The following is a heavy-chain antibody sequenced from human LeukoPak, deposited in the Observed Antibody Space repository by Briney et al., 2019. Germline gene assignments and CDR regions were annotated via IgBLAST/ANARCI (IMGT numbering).Heavy chain of an antibody. J-gene: IGHJ6*02. V-gene: IGHV3-7*05. Sequence: GGSLRLSCAASGFTFSDYWMGWVRQAPGKGLEWVANIKEDGSERYYLDSVKGRFTISRDNSKNTVSLQMNSLRGEDTAVYYCAKDVRVGGGGMDVWGQGTPVTVSS. CDR1: GFTFSDYW. CDR2: IKEDGSER. CDR3: AKDVRVGGGGMDV. D-gene: IGHD1-26*01.